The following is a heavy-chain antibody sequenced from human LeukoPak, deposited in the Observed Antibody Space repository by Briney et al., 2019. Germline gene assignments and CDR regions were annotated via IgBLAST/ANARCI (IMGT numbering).Heavy chain of an antibody. CDR3: ARVIGITMVRGVILRLYYFDY. CDR2: VYTSGST. J-gene: IGHJ4*02. Sequence: SETLSLTCTVSGGSISSGTYYWSWIRQPAGKGLEWIGRVYTSGSTNYNPSLKSRVTISVDTSKNQFSLKLSSVTAADTAVYYCARVIGITMVRGVILRLYYFDYWGQGTLVTVSS. V-gene: IGHV4-61*02. D-gene: IGHD3-10*01. CDR1: GGSISSGTYY.